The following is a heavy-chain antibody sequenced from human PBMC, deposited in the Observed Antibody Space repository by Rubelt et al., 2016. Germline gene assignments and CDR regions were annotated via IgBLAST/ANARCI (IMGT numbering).Heavy chain of an antibody. V-gene: IGHV3-48*02. J-gene: IGHJ4*02. CDR2: ISSTSSAI. D-gene: IGHD7-27*01. CDR3: PRRSTGVGFDC. CDR1: GFTFSSFA. Sequence: EVQLVESGGGLVQPGGSLRLSCAASGFTFSSFAMSWVRQAPGKGLEWVSYISSTSSAIYYADSVKGRFTISRDNGKNSLYLQLNSLRDDDTAVYYCPRRSTGVGFDCWGQGTLVTVSS.